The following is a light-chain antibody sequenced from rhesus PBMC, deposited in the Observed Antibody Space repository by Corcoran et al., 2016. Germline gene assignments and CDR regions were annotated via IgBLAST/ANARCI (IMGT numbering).Light chain of an antibody. J-gene: IGKJ2*01. CDR3: LQYNSNPYS. Sequence: DIQMTQSPSSLSASVGDRVTITCRASQGISTYLNWYQQKLGKVPKRLIYGASSLESGVPSRFSGSGSGTDFTLTINSLQPEDFAIYYCLQYNSNPYSFGQGTKVEIK. CDR2: GAS. V-gene: IGKV1-43*01. CDR1: QGISTY.